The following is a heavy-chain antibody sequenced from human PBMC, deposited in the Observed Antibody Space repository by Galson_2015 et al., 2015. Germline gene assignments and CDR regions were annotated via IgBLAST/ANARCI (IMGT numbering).Heavy chain of an antibody. J-gene: IGHJ4*02. CDR3: AKGFGRIAVAGSRYLDY. D-gene: IGHD6-19*01. CDR2: SSAGGGDT. CDR1: EFTFSSYA. Sequence: SLRLSCAASEFTFSSYAMSWVRQAPGKGLEWVSISSAGGGDTNYADSVKGRFTVSRDNSKNTLYLQMNSLRAEDTAVYYCAKGFGRIAVAGSRYLDYWGQGTLVTVSS. V-gene: IGHV3-23*01.